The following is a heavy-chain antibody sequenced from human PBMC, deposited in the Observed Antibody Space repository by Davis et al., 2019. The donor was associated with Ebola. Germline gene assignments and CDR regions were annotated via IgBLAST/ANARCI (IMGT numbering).Heavy chain of an antibody. V-gene: IGHV4-59*08. J-gene: IGHJ4*02. CDR3: AGPVGY. D-gene: IGHD1-26*01. CDR1: GGSISSYY. CDR2: IYYSGST. Sequence: PSETLSLTSTVTGGSISSYYWSWIRQPPGKGLEWIGYIYYSGSTNYNPSLKSRVTISVDTSKNQFSLKLSSVTAADTAVYYCAGPVGYWGQGTLVTVSS.